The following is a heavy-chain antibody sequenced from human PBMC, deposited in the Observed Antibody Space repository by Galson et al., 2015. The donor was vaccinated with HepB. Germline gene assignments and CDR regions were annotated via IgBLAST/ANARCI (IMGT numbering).Heavy chain of an antibody. V-gene: IGHV5-51*03. CDR3: ATPSLGYCSGDSCFFFYFDY. D-gene: IGHD2-15*01. Sequence: QSGAEVKKPGESLKISCKGSGYSFTSYWIGWVRQMPGKGLGWMGIIYPGDSDTRYSPSFQGQVTISADKSISTAYLQWSSLKASDTAMYYCATPSLGYCSGDSCFFFYFDYWGQGTLVTVSS. CDR2: IYPGDSDT. J-gene: IGHJ4*02. CDR1: GYSFTSYW.